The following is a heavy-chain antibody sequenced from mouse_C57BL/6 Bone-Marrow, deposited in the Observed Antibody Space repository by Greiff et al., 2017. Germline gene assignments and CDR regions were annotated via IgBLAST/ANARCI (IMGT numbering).Heavy chain of an antibody. Sequence: VQLQQSGAELARPGASVKLSCKAPGYTLTSSGISWVKQSNGQGLEWIGEIYLRSGNTYYNEKFKGKATLTAVESSSTAYKVLRSLTSEDSAVYFCASDYDSSYNYWGQGATLTVSS. V-gene: IGHV1-81*01. J-gene: IGHJ2*01. CDR2: IYLRSGNT. CDR3: ASDYDSSYNY. CDR1: GYTLTSSG. D-gene: IGHD1-1*01.